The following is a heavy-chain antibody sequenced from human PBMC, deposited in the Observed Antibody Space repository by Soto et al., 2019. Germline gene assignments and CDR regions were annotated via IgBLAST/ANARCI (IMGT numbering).Heavy chain of an antibody. V-gene: IGHV1-69*01. CDR2: IIPIFGTA. J-gene: IGHJ5*02. CDR3: ARIGTTYYSSSWGNWFDP. Sequence: QVQLVQSGAEVKKPGSSVKVSCKASGGTFSSYAISWVRQAPGQGLEWMGGIIPIFGTANYAQKFQGRVTITEDESTSTAYMEQSSLRSEDTAVYYCARIGTTYYSSSWGNWFDPWGQGPLVTVSS. CDR1: GGTFSSYA. D-gene: IGHD6-13*01.